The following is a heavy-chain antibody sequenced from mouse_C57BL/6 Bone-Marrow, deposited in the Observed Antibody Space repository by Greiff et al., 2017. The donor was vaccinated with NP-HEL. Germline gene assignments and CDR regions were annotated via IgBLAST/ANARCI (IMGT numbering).Heavy chain of an antibody. J-gene: IGHJ1*03. CDR3: AEGGYDEDYWYFDV. D-gene: IGHD2-2*01. Sequence: QVQLKQPGAELVKPGASVKVSCKASGYTFTSYWMHWVKQRPGQGLEWIGRIHPSDSDTNYNQKFKGKATLTVDKSSSTAYMQLSSLTSEDSAVYYCAEGGYDEDYWYFDVWGTGTTVTVSS. V-gene: IGHV1-74*01. CDR1: GYTFTSYW. CDR2: IHPSDSDT.